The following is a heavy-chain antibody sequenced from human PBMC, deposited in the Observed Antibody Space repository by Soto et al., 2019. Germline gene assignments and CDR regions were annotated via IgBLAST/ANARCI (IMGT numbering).Heavy chain of an antibody. D-gene: IGHD6-13*01. J-gene: IGHJ4*02. CDR2: ISYDGSDK. Sequence: GGSLRLSCAASGFTFSSYGMHWVRQAPGKGLQWVALISYDGSDKYYADSVKGRFTISRDNSKNTLYLQMNSLRVEDTAVYYCGAGQYFSDYWGQGTLVTVSS. V-gene: IGHV3-30*03. CDR1: GFTFSSYG. CDR3: GAGQYFSDY.